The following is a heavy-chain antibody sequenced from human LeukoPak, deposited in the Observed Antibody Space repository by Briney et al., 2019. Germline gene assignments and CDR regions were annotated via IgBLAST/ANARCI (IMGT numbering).Heavy chain of an antibody. CDR3: AREVEYYDSSGYYVDY. V-gene: IGHV1-18*01. D-gene: IGHD3-22*01. Sequence: ASVKVSCKASGYTFTSYGISWVRQAPGQGLEWMGWISAYNGNTNYAQKLQGRVTMTTDTSTSTAYMELRSLRSDDTAVYYCAREVEYYDSSGYYVDYWGQGTLVTVSS. CDR2: ISAYNGNT. CDR1: GYTFTSYG. J-gene: IGHJ4*02.